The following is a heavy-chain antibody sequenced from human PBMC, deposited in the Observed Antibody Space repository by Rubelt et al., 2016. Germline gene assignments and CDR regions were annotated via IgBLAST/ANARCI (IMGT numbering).Heavy chain of an antibody. J-gene: IGHJ4*02. Sequence: EVQLVESGEGLIQPGGSLRLSCAASGFTVSSNYMSWVRQAPGKGLEWVSILYSGSGTYYADSVKGRLTISRDNSKNILYLQMNSLRAEDTAFYYCAREVAAAGMGGPFGYWGQGTPVTVSS. CDR3: AREVAAAGMGGPFGY. V-gene: IGHV3-66*03. CDR2: LYSGSGT. D-gene: IGHD6-13*01. CDR1: GFTVSSNY.